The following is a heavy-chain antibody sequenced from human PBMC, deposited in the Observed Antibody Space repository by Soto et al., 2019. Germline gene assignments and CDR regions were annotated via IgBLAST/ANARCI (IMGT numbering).Heavy chain of an antibody. CDR3: ARDIGVVRYYYYGMDV. J-gene: IGHJ6*02. Sequence: PAETLSLTCADYGGSFSGYYWGWIRQPPGKGLEWSGEINHSGSTNYNPSLKSRVTISVDTSKNQFSLKLSYVTAADTAVYYCARDIGVVRYYYYGMDVWGQGTTVTVSS. D-gene: IGHD3-3*01. V-gene: IGHV4-34*01. CDR2: INHSGST. CDR1: GGSFSGYY.